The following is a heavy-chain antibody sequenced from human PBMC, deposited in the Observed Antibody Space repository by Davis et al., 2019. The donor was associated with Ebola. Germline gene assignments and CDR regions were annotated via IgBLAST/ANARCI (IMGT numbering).Heavy chain of an antibody. J-gene: IGHJ3*02. D-gene: IGHD3-10*01. CDR1: GFSISSGYY. V-gene: IGHV4-59*01. CDR2: IYYSGST. Sequence: SETLSLTCTVSGFSISSGYYWSWIRQPPGKGLEWIGYIYYSGSTNYNPSLKSRVTISVDTSKNQFSLKLSSVTAADTAVYYCARLFRGYYGSGSYSPVAFDIWGQGTMVTVS. CDR3: ARLFRGYYGSGSYSPVAFDI.